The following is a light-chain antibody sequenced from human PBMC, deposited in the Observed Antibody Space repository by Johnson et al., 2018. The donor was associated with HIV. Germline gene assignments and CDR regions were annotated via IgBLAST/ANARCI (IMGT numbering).Light chain of an antibody. CDR1: SSNIGNNY. CDR2: ENN. V-gene: IGLV1-51*02. Sequence: QPVLTQPPSVSAAPGQKVTISCSGSSSNIGNNYVSWYQRLPGTAPKLLIYENNKRPSGIPGRFSGSKSDTSGILGITGLLSGDEADYYCGTWDSSLSAYVFGTGTKVSVL. CDR3: GTWDSSLSAYV. J-gene: IGLJ1*01.